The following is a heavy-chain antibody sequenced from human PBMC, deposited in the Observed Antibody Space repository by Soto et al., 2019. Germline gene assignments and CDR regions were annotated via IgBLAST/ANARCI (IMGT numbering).Heavy chain of an antibody. CDR2: ISGSGGST. CDR3: AKVNGYSSGWFDY. CDR1: GFTFSSDA. D-gene: IGHD6-19*01. Sequence: EVQLLESGGGLVQPGGSLRLSCAASGFTFSSDAMSWVRQAPGKGLEWVSAISGSGGSTYYADSVKGRFTISRDNSKNTLYLQMNSLRAEDTAVYYCAKVNGYSSGWFDYWGPGALVTVSS. J-gene: IGHJ4*02. V-gene: IGHV3-23*01.